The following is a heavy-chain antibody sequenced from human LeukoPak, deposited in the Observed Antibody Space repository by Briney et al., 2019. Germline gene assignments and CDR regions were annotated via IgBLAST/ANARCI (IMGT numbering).Heavy chain of an antibody. J-gene: IGHJ4*02. CDR1: GGTFSSYA. CDR3: ARGSYGDYRGYYFDY. D-gene: IGHD4-17*01. Sequence: ASVKVSCKASGGTFSSYAISWVRQAPGQGLEWVGRIIPILGIANYAQKFQGRVTITADKSTSTAYMELSSLRSEDTAVYYCARGSYGDYRGYYFDYWGQGTLVTVSS. CDR2: IIPILGIA. V-gene: IGHV1-69*04.